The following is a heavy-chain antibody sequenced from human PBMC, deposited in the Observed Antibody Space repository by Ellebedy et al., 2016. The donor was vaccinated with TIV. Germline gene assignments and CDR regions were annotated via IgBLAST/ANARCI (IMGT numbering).Heavy chain of an antibody. Sequence: GGSLRLXXAASGFTFSSYWMSWVRQAPGKGLEWVANIKQDGSEKYYVDSVKGRFTISRDNAKNSLYLQMNSLRAEDTAVYYCAKDIWRQQLVPWFDPWGQGTLVTVSS. J-gene: IGHJ5*02. D-gene: IGHD6-13*01. CDR1: GFTFSSYW. V-gene: IGHV3-7*03. CDR3: AKDIWRQQLVPWFDP. CDR2: IKQDGSEK.